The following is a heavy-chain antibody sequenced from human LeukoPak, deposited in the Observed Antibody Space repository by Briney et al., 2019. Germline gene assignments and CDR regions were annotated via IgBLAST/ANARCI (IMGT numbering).Heavy chain of an antibody. CDR1: GFTFSSYA. Sequence: PGGSLRLSCAASGFTFSSYAMSWVRQAPGKGLEWVSAISGSGGSTYYADSVKGRFTISRDNAKNSLDLEMNSLRDEDTAVYYCARRMSSGSNPFDYWGQGTLVTVSS. CDR2: ISGSGGST. CDR3: ARRMSSGSNPFDY. D-gene: IGHD1-26*01. V-gene: IGHV3-23*01. J-gene: IGHJ4*02.